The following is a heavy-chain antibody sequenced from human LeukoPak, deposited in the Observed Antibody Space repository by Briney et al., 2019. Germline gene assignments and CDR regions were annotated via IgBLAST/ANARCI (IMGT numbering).Heavy chain of an antibody. CDR2: MNPNSGST. V-gene: IGHV1-8*01. J-gene: IGHJ6*02. Sequence: ASVKVSCKASGYTFTSYDINWVRQATGQGLEWMGWMNPNSGSTGYAQKFQGRVTMTRNTSISTAYMELSSLRSEDTAVYYCAMGYYYYYGMDVWGQGTTVTVSS. CDR3: AMGYYYYYGMDV. CDR1: GYTFTSYD.